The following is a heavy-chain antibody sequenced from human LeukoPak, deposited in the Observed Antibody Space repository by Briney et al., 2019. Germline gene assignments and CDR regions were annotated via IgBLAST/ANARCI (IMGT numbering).Heavy chain of an antibody. Sequence: SETLSLTCTVSGGSISSGGYYWSWIRQRPGKGLEWIGYIYYSGSTYYNPSLKSRVTISVDTSKNQFSLKLSSVTAADTAVYYCARETGANTGPSLVDYWGQGTLVTVSS. J-gene: IGHJ4*02. V-gene: IGHV4-31*03. CDR1: GGSISSGGYY. CDR2: IYYSGST. D-gene: IGHD7-27*01. CDR3: ARETGANTGPSLVDY.